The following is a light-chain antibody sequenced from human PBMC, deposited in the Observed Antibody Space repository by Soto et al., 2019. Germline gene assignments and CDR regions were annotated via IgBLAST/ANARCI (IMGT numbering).Light chain of an antibody. J-gene: IGKJ1*01. CDR1: QSISNY. CDR2: AAS. V-gene: IGKV1-39*01. Sequence: DIQMTQSPSSMSASVGDRVTITCRASQSISNYLSWYQQQPGKAPKLLIYAASSLQSGVPSRFSGRGSGTDFTLTISSLQPEDFATYYCQESYRTPWTFGQGTKVEIK. CDR3: QESYRTPWT.